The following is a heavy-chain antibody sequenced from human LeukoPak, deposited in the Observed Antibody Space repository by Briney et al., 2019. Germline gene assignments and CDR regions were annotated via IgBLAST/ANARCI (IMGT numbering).Heavy chain of an antibody. Sequence: GGSLRLSCAASGFTFSSYWMHCVRQAPGKGLVWVSRMNNDGSITSYADSVKGRFTISRDNAKNTLYLQLNSLRAEDTAVYYCSRAEHTGADAFDIWGQGTMVTVSS. CDR1: GFTFSSYW. CDR2: MNNDGSIT. CDR3: SRAEHTGADAFDI. V-gene: IGHV3-74*01. D-gene: IGHD2-21*01. J-gene: IGHJ3*02.